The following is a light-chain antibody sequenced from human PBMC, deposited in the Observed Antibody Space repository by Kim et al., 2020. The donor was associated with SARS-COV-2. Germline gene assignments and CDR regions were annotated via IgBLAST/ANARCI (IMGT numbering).Light chain of an antibody. Sequence: YELTQPPSVSVSPGQTASITCSGDKLGDKYACWYQQKPGQSPVLVIYQDSKRPSGIPERFSGSNSGNTATLTISGTQAMDEADYYCQAWDSSTQVVFGGGTQLTVL. CDR2: QDS. V-gene: IGLV3-1*01. J-gene: IGLJ2*01. CDR3: QAWDSSTQVV. CDR1: KLGDKY.